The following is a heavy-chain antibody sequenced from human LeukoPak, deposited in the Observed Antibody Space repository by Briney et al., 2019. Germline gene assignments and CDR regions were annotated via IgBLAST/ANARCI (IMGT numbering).Heavy chain of an antibody. CDR1: GASFSTYY. V-gene: IGHV4-34*01. CDR3: ARGPQILFYNNGWYGNY. J-gene: IGHJ4*02. CDR2: INHSGST. D-gene: IGHD6-19*01. Sequence: PSETLSLTCAVYGASFSTYYWSWIRQPPGKGLEWIGEINHSGSTDYNPSLKSRVTISIDTSKNQFSLKLTSVTAADTAVYYCARGPQILFYNNGWYGNYWGQGTLVTVSS.